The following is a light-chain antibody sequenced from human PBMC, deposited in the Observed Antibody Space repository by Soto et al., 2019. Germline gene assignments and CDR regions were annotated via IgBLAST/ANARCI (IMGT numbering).Light chain of an antibody. V-gene: IGKV3-11*01. Sequence: EIVMTQSPGTLSVSPGERVTLSRRASQSVNYKLVWYQRKPGQAPRLLIYDASTRATGIPPRFSGSGSGTDFTLTISSLEPEDSAVYYCQQRHMWPITFGQGTRLEI. J-gene: IGKJ5*01. CDR1: QSVNYK. CDR3: QQRHMWPIT. CDR2: DAS.